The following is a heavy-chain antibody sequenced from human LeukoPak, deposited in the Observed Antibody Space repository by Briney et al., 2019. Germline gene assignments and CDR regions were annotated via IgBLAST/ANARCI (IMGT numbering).Heavy chain of an antibody. CDR1: GGSISSGYYS. CDR2: IWPSGTT. CDR3: ARAWATDYFDS. Sequence: PSETLSLTCAVSGGSISSGYYSPNWNWIRQPPGKGLEWIGHIWPSGTTSYNPSLRSRVTISIDTSKNQFSPKLSSVTAADTAVYYCARAWATDYFDSWGQGTLVTVSS. J-gene: IGHJ4*02. V-gene: IGHV4-30-2*01.